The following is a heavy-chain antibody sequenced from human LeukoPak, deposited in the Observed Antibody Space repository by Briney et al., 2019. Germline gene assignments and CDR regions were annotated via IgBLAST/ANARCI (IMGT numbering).Heavy chain of an antibody. CDR2: ISYDGSNK. Sequence: TGGSLRLSCAASGFTLSSYAMSWVRQAPGKGLEWVAVISYDGSNKYYADSVKGRFTISRDNSKNTLYLQMNSLRAEDTAVYYCARDADYYDSSGYTHIFDYWGQGTLVTVSS. J-gene: IGHJ4*02. D-gene: IGHD3-22*01. CDR3: ARDADYYDSSGYTHIFDY. V-gene: IGHV3-30*04. CDR1: GFTLSSYA.